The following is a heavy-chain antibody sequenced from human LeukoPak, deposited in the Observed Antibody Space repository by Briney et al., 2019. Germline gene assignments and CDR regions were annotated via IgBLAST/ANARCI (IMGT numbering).Heavy chain of an antibody. Sequence: SGGSLRLSCAASGFTLSSYDMNWVRQAPGKGLEWVSYISSSRNAIYYADSVKGRFTISRDNAKNSLYLQMNSLRAEDTAVYYCARETSAPQWGQGTLVTVSS. D-gene: IGHD1/OR15-1a*01. CDR1: GFTLSSYD. CDR2: ISSSRNAI. J-gene: IGHJ1*01. V-gene: IGHV3-48*03. CDR3: ARETSAPQ.